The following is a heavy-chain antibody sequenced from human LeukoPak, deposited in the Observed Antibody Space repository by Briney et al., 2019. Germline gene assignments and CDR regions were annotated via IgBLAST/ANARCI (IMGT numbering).Heavy chain of an antibody. CDR3: AKRGVVIRGLLVIGYHQEAYHYDF. CDR1: GIGLSNYA. J-gene: IGHJ4*02. CDR2: ISERGGST. V-gene: IGHV3-23*01. D-gene: IGHD3-10*01. Sequence: GGSLRLSCVVSGIGLSNYAMTWVRQAPGKGLEWVSYISERGGSTTYADSVKGRFTISRDTSLNTLYLQMNNLRAEDTVVYFCAKRGVVIRGLLVIGYHQEAYHYDFWGQGVLVTVSS.